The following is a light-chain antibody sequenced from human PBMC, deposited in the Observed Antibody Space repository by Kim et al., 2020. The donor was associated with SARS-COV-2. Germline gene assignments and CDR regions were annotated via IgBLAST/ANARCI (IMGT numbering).Light chain of an antibody. CDR3: CSYARSNTWV. CDR1: SSDVGAYNY. J-gene: IGLJ6*01. Sequence: QSALTQPASVSGSPGQSITISCTGTSSDVGAYNYVSWYQQHPGKAPKLMIYEVSKRPSGVSDRFSGSKSDNTASLTISGLQAEDEADYYCCSYARSNTWVFGSGTKVTVL. V-gene: IGLV2-14*03. CDR2: EVS.